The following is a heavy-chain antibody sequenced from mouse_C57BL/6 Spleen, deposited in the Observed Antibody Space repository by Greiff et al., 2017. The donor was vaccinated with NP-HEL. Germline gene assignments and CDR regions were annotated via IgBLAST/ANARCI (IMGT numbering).Heavy chain of an antibody. CDR1: GYTFTSYW. V-gene: IGHV1-69*01. CDR3: ARVGAAQATYAY. J-gene: IGHJ3*01. D-gene: IGHD3-2*02. Sequence: VQLQQPGAELVMPGASVKLSCKASGYTFTSYWMHWVKQRPGQGLEWIGEIDPSDSYTNYNQKFKGKSTLTADKSSSTAYMQLSSLTSEDSAVYYCARVGAAQATYAYWGQGTLVTVSA. CDR2: IDPSDSYT.